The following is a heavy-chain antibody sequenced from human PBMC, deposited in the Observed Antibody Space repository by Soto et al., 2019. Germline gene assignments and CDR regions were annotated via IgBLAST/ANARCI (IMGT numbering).Heavy chain of an antibody. D-gene: IGHD6-13*01. V-gene: IGHV4-59*01. J-gene: IGHJ5*01. CDR2: IYYSGST. Sequence: PSETLSLTCTDSGGSISCYYWTWIRQPPGKGLEWIGYIYYSGSTNYNPSLKSRVTISLETSKRQFSLKLASVTAADTAVYYCARGFGIVTAGTVGWFDSWGQGTMVTVSS. CDR1: GGSISCYY. CDR3: ARGFGIVTAGTVGWFDS.